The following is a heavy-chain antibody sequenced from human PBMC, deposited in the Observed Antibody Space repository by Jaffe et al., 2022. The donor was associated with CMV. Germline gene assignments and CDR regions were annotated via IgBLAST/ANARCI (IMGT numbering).Heavy chain of an antibody. Sequence: EVQVVESGGGLIQPGGSLRLSCASSGFSIRNNYMSWVRQAPGKGLEWVSLIYTNGKTYYADSVKGRFSISRDESRNALYLQINGLRAEDTAVYYCVRLGSSGWYDVGRFGYYFDFWGQGALVTVSS. J-gene: IGHJ4*02. CDR2: IYTNGKT. V-gene: IGHV3-53*01. CDR1: GFSIRNNY. D-gene: IGHD6-19*01. CDR3: VRLGSSGWYDVGRFGYYFDF.